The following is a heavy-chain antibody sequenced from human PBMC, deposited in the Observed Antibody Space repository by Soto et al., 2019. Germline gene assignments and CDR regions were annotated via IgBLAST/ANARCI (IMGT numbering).Heavy chain of an antibody. V-gene: IGHV1-69*06. CDR2: ILPIFGTV. Sequence: QVQLVQSGAEVKKPGSSVNVSCKASGGTFSSYPISWVRQAPGQGLEWMGWILPIFGTVNYAQKFQGRVTITADRSTSTAYMALSSLRSEDTAVYYCARDLDGSRSLDYWGQGTLVTVSS. CDR3: ARDLDGSRSLDY. D-gene: IGHD6-13*01. J-gene: IGHJ4*02. CDR1: GGTFSSYP.